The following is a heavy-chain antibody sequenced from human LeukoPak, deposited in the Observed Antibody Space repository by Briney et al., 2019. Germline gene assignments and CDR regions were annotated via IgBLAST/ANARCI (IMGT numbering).Heavy chain of an antibody. CDR2: IWYDGSNK. CDR3: ARDEQLLWFGEY. V-gene: IGHV3-33*01. D-gene: IGHD3-10*01. CDR1: GFTFSSYG. Sequence: PGRSLRLSCAASGFTFSSYGMHWVRQAPGKGLEWVAVIWYDGSNKYYADSVKGRFTISRDSSKNTLYLQMNSLRAEDTAVYYCARDEQLLWFGEYWGQGTLVTVSS. J-gene: IGHJ4*02.